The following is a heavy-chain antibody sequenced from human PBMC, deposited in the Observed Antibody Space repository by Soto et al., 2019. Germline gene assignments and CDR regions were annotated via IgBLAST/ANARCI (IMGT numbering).Heavy chain of an antibody. V-gene: IGHV3-33*03. J-gene: IGHJ4*02. Sequence: QVQLVESGGGVVQPGRSLRLSCEASGFTFSHYGMHWVRQAPGKGLEWVAVILNDGSRQHYADSVKGRLTISRDNSKNTLSQDMNSLGDEDTAVYDCAQDADHGANGLDHWGQGTLVTVSS. CDR1: GFTFSHYG. CDR3: AQDADHGANGLDH. CDR2: ILNDGSRQ. D-gene: IGHD4-17*01.